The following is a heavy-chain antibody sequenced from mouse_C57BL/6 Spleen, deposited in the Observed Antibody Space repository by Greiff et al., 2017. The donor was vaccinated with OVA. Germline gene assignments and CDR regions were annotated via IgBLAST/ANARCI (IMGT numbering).Heavy chain of an antibody. CDR2: ISSGGSYT. J-gene: IGHJ3*01. CDR3: ARLYDSFAY. V-gene: IGHV5-6*01. CDR1: GFTFSSYG. D-gene: IGHD2-12*01. Sequence: EVKLMESGGDLVKPGGSLKLSCAASGFTFSSYGMSWVRQTPDKRLEWVATISSGGSYTYYPDSVKGRFPISRDNAKNTLYLQMSSLKSEDTAMYYCARLYDSFAYWGQGTLVTVSA.